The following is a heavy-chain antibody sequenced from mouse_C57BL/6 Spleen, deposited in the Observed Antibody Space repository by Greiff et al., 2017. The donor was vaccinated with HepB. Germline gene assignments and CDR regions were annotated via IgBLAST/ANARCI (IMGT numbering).Heavy chain of an antibody. V-gene: IGHV1-18*01. CDR2: INPNNGGT. CDR1: GYTFTDYN. J-gene: IGHJ1*03. D-gene: IGHD1-1*01. CDR3: ARLLGSSLDWYFDV. Sequence: EVQLVESGPKLVKPGASVKIPCKASGYTFTDYNMDWVKQSHGKSLEWIGDINPNNGGTIYNQKFKGKATLTVDKSSSTAYMELRSLTSEDTAVYYCARLLGSSLDWYFDVWGTGTTVTVSS.